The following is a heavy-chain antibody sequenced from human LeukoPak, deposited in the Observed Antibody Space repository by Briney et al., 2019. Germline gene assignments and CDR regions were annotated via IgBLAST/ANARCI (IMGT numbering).Heavy chain of an antibody. J-gene: IGHJ4*02. V-gene: IGHV4-34*01. Sequence: SRVTISVDTSKNQFSLKLSSVTAADTAVYYCAGTPTYRTNGVCYTGIDYWGQGTLVTVSS. CDR3: AGTPTYRTNGVCYTGIDY. D-gene: IGHD2-8*01.